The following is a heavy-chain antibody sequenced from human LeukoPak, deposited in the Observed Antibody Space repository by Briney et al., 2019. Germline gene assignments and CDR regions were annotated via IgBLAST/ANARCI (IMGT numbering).Heavy chain of an antibody. CDR3: ARVGYYPDYYMDV. J-gene: IGHJ6*03. CDR2: IFHSGST. V-gene: IGHV4-38-2*02. CDR1: GYSITSGQY. Sequence: SETLSLTCTVSGYSITSGQYWGWIRQPPEKGLEWVGTIFHSGSTYYNPSLKSRVTISVDTSKNQFSLKLSSVTAADTAVYFCARVGYYPDYYMDVWGKGTTVTVSS. D-gene: IGHD2-21*01.